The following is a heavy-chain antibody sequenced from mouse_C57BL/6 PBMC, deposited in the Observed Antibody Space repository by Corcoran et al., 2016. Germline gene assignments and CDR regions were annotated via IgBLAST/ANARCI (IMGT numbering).Heavy chain of an antibody. CDR3: ARSLQDYAMDY. V-gene: IGHV1-75*01. D-gene: IGHD6-2*01. J-gene: IGHJ4*01. Sequence: QVQVQESGRELVMRGASAEISCKASGYTFTDYYITWEKQRPGQGIEWFGWIFPGSGRTYYNEKFKGKATLTVDKSSSTAYMLLSSLTSEDSAVYFCARSLQDYAMDYWGQGSSVTVSS. CDR1: GYTFTDYY. CDR2: IFPGSGRT.